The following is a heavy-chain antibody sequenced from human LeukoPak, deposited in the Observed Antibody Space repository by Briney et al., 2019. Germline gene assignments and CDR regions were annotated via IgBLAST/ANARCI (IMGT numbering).Heavy chain of an antibody. D-gene: IGHD3-22*01. CDR2: MHYSGST. Sequence: PSETLSLTCTVSGGSLTSYYWSWIRQPPGKGLEWIGYMHYSGSTNYNPSLKSRVTILADTSKNQFSLKLSSVTAADTAVYYCTRVCYSAVGSGWYIDDWGQGTTVTVSS. V-gene: IGHV4-59*01. CDR3: TRVCYSAVGSGWYIDD. CDR1: GGSLTSYY. J-gene: IGHJ4*02.